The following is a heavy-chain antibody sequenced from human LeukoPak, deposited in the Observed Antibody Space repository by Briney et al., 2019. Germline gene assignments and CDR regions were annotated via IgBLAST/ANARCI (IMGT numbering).Heavy chain of an antibody. CDR3: AKADFWSIAARAFDI. Sequence: GGSLRLSCAASGFTFDDYAMHWVRQAPGKGLEWVSGISWNSGSIGYADSVKGRFAISRDNAKNSLYLQMNSLRAEDTALYYCAKADFWSIAARAFDIWGQGTMVTVSS. V-gene: IGHV3-9*01. J-gene: IGHJ3*02. D-gene: IGHD6-6*01. CDR1: GFTFDDYA. CDR2: ISWNSGSI.